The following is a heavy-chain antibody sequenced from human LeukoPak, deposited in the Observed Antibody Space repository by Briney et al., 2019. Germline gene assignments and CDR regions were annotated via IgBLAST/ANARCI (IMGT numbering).Heavy chain of an antibody. CDR1: GGSFSGYY. J-gene: IGHJ6*03. D-gene: IGHD3-16*01. Sequence: PSETLSLTCAVYGGSFSGYYWSWIRQPPGKGLEWIGEINHSGSTNYNPSLKSRVTISVDTSKNQFSLKLSSVTAADTAVYYCARLSRRRDIWSVWDPYYYYYMDVWGKGTTVTISS. CDR3: ARLSRRRDIWSVWDPYYYYYMDV. V-gene: IGHV4-34*01. CDR2: INHSGST.